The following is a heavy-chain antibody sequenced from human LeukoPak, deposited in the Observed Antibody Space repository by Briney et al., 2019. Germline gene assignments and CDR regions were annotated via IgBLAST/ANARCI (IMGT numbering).Heavy chain of an antibody. D-gene: IGHD3-22*01. CDR1: GFTVSSNY. J-gene: IGHJ6*02. Sequence: GGSLRLSCAASGFTVSSNYMSWVRQAPGKGLEWVSVTYSGGSTYYTDSVKGRFTISRDNSKNTLYLQMNSLRAEDTAVYYCAGDSRNYGMDVWGQGTTVTVSS. CDR2: TYSGGST. V-gene: IGHV3-66*02. CDR3: AGDSRNYGMDV.